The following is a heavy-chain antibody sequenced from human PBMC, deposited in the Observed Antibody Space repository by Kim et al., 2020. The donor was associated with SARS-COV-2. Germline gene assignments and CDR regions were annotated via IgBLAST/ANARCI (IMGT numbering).Heavy chain of an antibody. J-gene: IGHJ6*02. CDR1: GGSISSYY. V-gene: IGHV4-59*08. CDR3: ARQTPAFWSGYYNPYYYYYGMDV. Sequence: SQTLSLTCTVSGGSISSYYWSWLRQPPGKGLEWIGYIYYSGSTNYNPSLKSRVTISVDTSKNQFSLKLSSVTAADTAVYYCARQTPAFWSGYYNPYYYYYGMDVWGQGTTVTVSS. D-gene: IGHD3-3*01. CDR2: IYYSGST.